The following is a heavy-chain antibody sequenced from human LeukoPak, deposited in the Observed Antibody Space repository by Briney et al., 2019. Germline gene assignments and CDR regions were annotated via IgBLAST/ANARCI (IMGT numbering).Heavy chain of an antibody. CDR1: GGSISSYY. CDR2: IYDSGST. J-gene: IGHJ1*01. D-gene: IGHD3-3*01. CDR3: ARGSTIFGFQH. V-gene: IGHV4-59*01. Sequence: PSETLSLTCNVSGGSISSYYWSWIRQPPGKGLEWIGYIYDSGSTNYNPSLESRVTISVDTSKNQFSLKLSSLTAADTAVYFCARGSTIFGFQHWGQGTLVTVSS.